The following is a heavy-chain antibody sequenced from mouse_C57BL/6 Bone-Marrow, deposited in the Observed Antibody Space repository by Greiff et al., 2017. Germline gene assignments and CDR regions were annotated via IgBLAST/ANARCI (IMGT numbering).Heavy chain of an antibody. D-gene: IGHD3-2*02. CDR1: GFTFSDYY. Sequence: EVQLQESGGGLVQPGGSLKLSCAASGFTFSDYYMYWVRQTPEKRLEWVAYISNGGGSTYYPDTVKGRFTISRDNAKKTLYLQMSRLKSEDTAMYYCARHNSSGWTWFAYWGQGTLVTVSA. V-gene: IGHV5-12*01. J-gene: IGHJ3*01. CDR3: ARHNSSGWTWFAY. CDR2: ISNGGGST.